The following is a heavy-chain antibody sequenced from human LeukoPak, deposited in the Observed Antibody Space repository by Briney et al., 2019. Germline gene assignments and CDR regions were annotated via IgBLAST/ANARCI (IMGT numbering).Heavy chain of an antibody. CDR3: ARDPPRAAWVFDY. CDR2: ITSGGGTT. D-gene: IGHD6-25*01. Sequence: GGSLRLSCAASGFTFSNYAMSWVRQAPGKALEWVSAITSGGGTTYYAGAVKGRFTISRDNSKNTLYLQMNSLRAEDTAVYYCARDPPRAAWVFDYWGQGTLVSVSS. V-gene: IGHV3-23*01. CDR1: GFTFSNYA. J-gene: IGHJ4*02.